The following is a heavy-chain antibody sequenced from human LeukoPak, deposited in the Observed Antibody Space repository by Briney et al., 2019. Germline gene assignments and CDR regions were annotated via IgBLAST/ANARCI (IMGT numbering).Heavy chain of an antibody. Sequence: GASVKVSCKVSGNTLTESSIHWVRQAPGKGLEGVGGFDPEVGGTIYAQKCQGRVTMTEDTSTDTAYMDLSSLRSEDTAVYYCATAYDTSGYGPFDMWGQGTMVTVST. V-gene: IGHV1-24*01. CDR3: ATAYDTSGYGPFDM. D-gene: IGHD3-22*01. J-gene: IGHJ3*02. CDR1: GNTLTESS. CDR2: FDPEVGGT.